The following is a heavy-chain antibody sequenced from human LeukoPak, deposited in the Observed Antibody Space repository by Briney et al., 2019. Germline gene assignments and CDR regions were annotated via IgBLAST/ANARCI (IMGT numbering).Heavy chain of an antibody. D-gene: IGHD3-10*01. CDR2: IYHSGST. V-gene: IGHV4-30-2*01. CDR3: ARAGTPLLLNWFDP. Sequence: SQTLSLTCAVSGGSISSGGYSWSWIRQPPGKGLEWIGYIYHSGSTYYNPSLKSRVTISVDRSKNQFSLKLSSVTAADTAVYYCARAGTPLLLNWFDPWGQGTLVTVSS. J-gene: IGHJ5*02. CDR1: GGSISSGGYS.